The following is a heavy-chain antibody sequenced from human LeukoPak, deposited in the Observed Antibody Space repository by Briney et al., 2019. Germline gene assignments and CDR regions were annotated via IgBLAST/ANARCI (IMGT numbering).Heavy chain of an antibody. CDR1: GYTFTSYD. J-gene: IGHJ4*02. CDR2: MNPNSGNT. CDR3: ARDLGSSYYFDY. Sequence: ASVKVSCKASGYTFTSYDINWVRQATGQGLEWMGWMNPNSGNTGYAQKFQGRVTMTTDTSTSTAYMELRSLRSDDTAVYYCARDLGSSYYFDYWGQGTLVTVSS. V-gene: IGHV1-8*01. D-gene: IGHD6-6*01.